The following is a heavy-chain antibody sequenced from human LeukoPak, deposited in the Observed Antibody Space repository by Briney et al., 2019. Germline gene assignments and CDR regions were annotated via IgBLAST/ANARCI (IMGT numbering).Heavy chain of an antibody. V-gene: IGHV7-4-1*02. Sequence: ASVKVSCKASGGTFSNYAISWVRQAPGQGLEWMGWINTNTGNPAYAQGFTGRFVFSLDTSVSTAYLQISSLKAEDTAVYYCARELWGYSSSRSFAYWGQGTLVTVSS. CDR2: INTNTGNP. CDR3: ARELWGYSSSRSFAY. J-gene: IGHJ4*02. CDR1: GGTFSNYA. D-gene: IGHD6-13*01.